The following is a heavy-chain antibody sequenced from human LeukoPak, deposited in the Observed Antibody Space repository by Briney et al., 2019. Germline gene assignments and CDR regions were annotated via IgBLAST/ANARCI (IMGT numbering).Heavy chain of an antibody. CDR2: IYPGDSDT. J-gene: IGHJ4*02. D-gene: IGHD5-12*01. CDR3: ARQDSGYDKAFDY. V-gene: IGHV5-51*01. CDR1: GYRFTNYW. Sequence: GESLKISCKGSGYRFTNYWIGWVRQMPGKGLEWMGIIYPGDSDTRYSPSFQGQVTISADKSISTAYVQWSSLKASDSAMYYCARQDSGYDKAFDYWGQGTLVTVSS.